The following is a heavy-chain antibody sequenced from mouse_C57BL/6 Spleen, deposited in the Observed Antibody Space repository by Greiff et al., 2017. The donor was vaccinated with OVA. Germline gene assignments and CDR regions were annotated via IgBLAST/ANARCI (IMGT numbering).Heavy chain of an antibody. V-gene: IGHV3-1*01. D-gene: IGHD1-1*01. CDR2: ISYRGST. J-gene: IGHJ2*01. Sequence: EVQLQESGPGMVKPSQSLSLTCTVTGYSITSGYAWHWIRHFPGNKLEWMGYISYRGSTNYNPSLKSRISITHDTSKNHFFLKLNSVTTEDTATYYCARAPPLRYYFDYWGQGTTLTVSS. CDR1: GYSITSGYA. CDR3: ARAPPLRYYFDY.